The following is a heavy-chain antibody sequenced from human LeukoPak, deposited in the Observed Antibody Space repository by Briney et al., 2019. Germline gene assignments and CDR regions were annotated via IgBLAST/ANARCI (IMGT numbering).Heavy chain of an antibody. V-gene: IGHV3-74*01. Sequence: AGGSLRLSCVASGFTFSNYWMHWVRQPPGKGLVWVSRIYVDGRTTNYADSVKGRFTISRDNAKNTVYLEMNSLGVEDTATYYCIRDFRSADLWGQGTLVTVTS. CDR2: IYVDGRTT. J-gene: IGHJ5*02. CDR3: IRDFRSADL. CDR1: GFTFSNYW.